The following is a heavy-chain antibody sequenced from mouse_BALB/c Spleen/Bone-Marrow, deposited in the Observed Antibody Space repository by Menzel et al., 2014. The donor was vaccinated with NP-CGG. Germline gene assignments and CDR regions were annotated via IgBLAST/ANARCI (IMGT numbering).Heavy chain of an antibody. CDR1: VFNIKDTY. CDR3: ASYVYGYYFDY. CDR2: IDPANGNT. J-gene: IGHJ2*01. V-gene: IGHV14-3*02. D-gene: IGHD2-2*01. Sequence: VQLQQSGAELVKPGASVKVSCTASVFNIKDTYMHWVKQRPEHGLEGIGRIDPANGNTKYDPKFQGKATITAETSSNTAYLQLSSLTSEDPAVYYCASYVYGYYFDYWGQGNTLTVSS.